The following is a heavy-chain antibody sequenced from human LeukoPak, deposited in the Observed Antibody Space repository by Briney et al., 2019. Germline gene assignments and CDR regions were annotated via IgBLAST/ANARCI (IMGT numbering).Heavy chain of an antibody. Sequence: GGSLRLSCAASGFTFSSYSMNWVRQAPGKGLEWFSSISSSSSYIYYADSVKGRFTISRDNAKNSLYLQMNSLRAEDTAVYYCARVELYYYGMDVWGQGTTVTVSS. CDR1: GFTFSSYS. V-gene: IGHV3-21*01. D-gene: IGHD1-26*01. J-gene: IGHJ6*02. CDR3: ARVELYYYGMDV. CDR2: ISSSSSYI.